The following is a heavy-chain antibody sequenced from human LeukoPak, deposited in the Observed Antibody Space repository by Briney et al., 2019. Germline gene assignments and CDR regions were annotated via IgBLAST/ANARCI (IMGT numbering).Heavy chain of an antibody. CDR1: GYTLTELS. D-gene: IGHD1-26*01. CDR2: FDPEDGET. J-gene: IGHJ4*02. Sequence: ASVKVSCKVSGYTLTELSMHWVRQAPGKGLEWMGGFDPEDGETIYAQKFQGRVTMTEDTSTDTAYMELSSLRSEDTVVYYCATLGSGSYRRWIDYWGQGTLVTVSS. CDR3: ATLGSGSYRRWIDY. V-gene: IGHV1-24*01.